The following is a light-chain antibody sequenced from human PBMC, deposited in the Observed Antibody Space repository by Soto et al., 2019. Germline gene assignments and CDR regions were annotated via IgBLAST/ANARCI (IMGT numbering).Light chain of an antibody. V-gene: IGKV1-27*01. CDR3: QKYNSAPPLT. CDR1: QGISNX. CDR2: AAS. Sequence: DIQMTQSPSSLSASVGDRVTITCRASQGISNXXXWYQQKPGKVPKLLIYAASTLQSGVPSRFSGSGSGTDFTLTISSLQPEDVATYYCQKYNSAPPLTFGGGTKVEIK. J-gene: IGKJ4*01.